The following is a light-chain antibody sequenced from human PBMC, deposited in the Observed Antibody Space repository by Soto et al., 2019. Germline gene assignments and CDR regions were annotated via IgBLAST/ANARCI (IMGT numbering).Light chain of an antibody. CDR3: SSYTSSSFWV. Sequence: QSALTQPASVSGSPGQSITISCTGTSSDVGGYNYVSRYQQHPGKAPKLMIYEVSNRPSGVSNRFSGSKSGNTASLTISGLQAEDEADYYCSSYTSSSFWVFGGGTKLTVL. V-gene: IGLV2-14*01. CDR2: EVS. J-gene: IGLJ3*02. CDR1: SSDVGGYNY.